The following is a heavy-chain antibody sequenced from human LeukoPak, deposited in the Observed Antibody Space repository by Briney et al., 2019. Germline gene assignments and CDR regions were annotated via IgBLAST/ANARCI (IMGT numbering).Heavy chain of an antibody. D-gene: IGHD2-2*03. CDR1: GGTFSSYA. J-gene: IGHJ4*02. V-gene: IGHV1-69*13. CDR3: ARDPFLDIVVVPALGY. Sequence: GASVKVPCKASGGTFSSYAISWVRQAPGQGLEWMGGIIPIFGTANYAQKFQGRVTIAADESTSTAYMELSSLRSEDTAVYYCARDPFLDIVVVPALGYWGQGTLVTVSS. CDR2: IIPIFGTA.